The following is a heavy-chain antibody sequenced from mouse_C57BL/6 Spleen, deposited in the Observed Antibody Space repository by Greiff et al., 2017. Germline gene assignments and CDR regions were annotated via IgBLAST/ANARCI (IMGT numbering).Heavy chain of an antibody. CDR2: IYPSDSET. D-gene: IGHD2-2*01. V-gene: IGHV1-61*01. J-gene: IGHJ4*01. CDR3: ARGGYDSLYYYAMDY. CDR1: GYTFTSYW. Sequence: QVHVKQPGAELVRPGSSVKLSCKASGYTFTSYWMDWVKQRPGQGLEWIGNIYPSDSETHYNQKFKDKATLTVDKSSSTAYMQLSSLTSEDSAVYYCARGGYDSLYYYAMDYWGQGTSVTVSS.